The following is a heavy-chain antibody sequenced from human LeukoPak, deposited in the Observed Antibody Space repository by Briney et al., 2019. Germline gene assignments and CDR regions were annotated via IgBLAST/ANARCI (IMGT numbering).Heavy chain of an antibody. Sequence: ASVKVSCKASGYTFTSYDINWVRQATGQGLEWMGWMNPSSGNTGYAQKFQGRVTMTRNTSISTAYMELSSLRSEDTAVYYCARVKGYSGYDSFDYWGQGTLVTVSS. D-gene: IGHD5-12*01. CDR2: MNPSSGNT. V-gene: IGHV1-8*01. CDR3: ARVKGYSGYDSFDY. CDR1: GYTFTSYD. J-gene: IGHJ4*02.